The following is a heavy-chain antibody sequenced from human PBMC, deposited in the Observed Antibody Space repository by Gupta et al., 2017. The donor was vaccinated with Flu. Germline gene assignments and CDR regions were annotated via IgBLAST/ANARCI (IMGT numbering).Heavy chain of an antibody. J-gene: IGHJ3*02. CDR1: GCTFSPYV. D-gene: IGHD2-8*01. CDR2: IGRGGST. CDR3: AKLGVRDSFDM. Sequence: LESGGDLVQPGGFLRLSCVASGCTFSPYVIYWGRQPPGKGLEWVSAIGRGGSTDYADSVKGRFTTSRDNSKDTVYLQMNNLRAEDTALYYCAKLGVRDSFDMWGQGTMVTVSS. V-gene: IGHV3-23*01.